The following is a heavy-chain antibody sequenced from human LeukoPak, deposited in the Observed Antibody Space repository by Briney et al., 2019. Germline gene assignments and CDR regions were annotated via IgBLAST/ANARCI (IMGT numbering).Heavy chain of an antibody. D-gene: IGHD4-17*01. CDR2: ISAYNGNT. J-gene: IGHJ4*02. CDR1: GYTFTSYD. Sequence: ASVKVSCKASGYTFTSYDINWVRQAPGQGLEWMGWISAYNGNTNYAQKLQGRVTMTTDTSTSTAYMELRSLRSDDTAVYYCARDFRYGDYDHWGQGTLVTVSS. CDR3: ARDFRYGDYDH. V-gene: IGHV1-18*01.